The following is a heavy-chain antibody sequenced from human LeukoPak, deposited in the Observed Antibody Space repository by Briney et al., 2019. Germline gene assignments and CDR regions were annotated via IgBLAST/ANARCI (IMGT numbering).Heavy chain of an antibody. V-gene: IGHV4-4*07. Sequence: PSETLSLTCTVSGGSISSYYWSWIRQPAGKGLESIGHISTSGSTNYNPSLKSRVTMSVDTSKNQFSLKLSSVTAADTAMYYCAKSNGYGLIDYWGQGTLVTVSS. CDR1: GGSISSYY. J-gene: IGHJ4*02. CDR3: AKSNGYGLIDY. CDR2: ISTSGST. D-gene: IGHD5-12*01.